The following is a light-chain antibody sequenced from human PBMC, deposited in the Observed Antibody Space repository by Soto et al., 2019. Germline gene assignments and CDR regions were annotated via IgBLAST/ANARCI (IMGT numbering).Light chain of an antibody. J-gene: IGLJ3*02. V-gene: IGLV2-23*01. CDR1: SGDVGTYDL. Sequence: QSALTQPASVSGSPGQSITISCTGTSGDVGTYDLVSWYQHHPGAAPKLMIYEATRRPSGISNRFSGSKSGNTASLTISGPQAEDEAAYYCCSFAGSNSWVFGGGTKVTVL. CDR2: EAT. CDR3: CSFAGSNSWV.